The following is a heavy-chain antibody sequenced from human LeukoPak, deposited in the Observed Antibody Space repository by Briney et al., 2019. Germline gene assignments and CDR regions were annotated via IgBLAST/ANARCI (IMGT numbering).Heavy chain of an antibody. Sequence: GGSLRLSCAASGFTFSSYRMHWVRHAPGKGLEWVAAISNSGGDTFYSDSGKGRFTIARDNSKNTLYLQMNSLRVDDTAVYYCAQQLGYCSGGTCYFTYWGQGTLVTVSS. D-gene: IGHD2-15*01. V-gene: IGHV3-23*01. CDR1: GFTFSSYR. CDR2: ISNSGGDT. CDR3: AQQLGYCSGGTCYFTY. J-gene: IGHJ1*01.